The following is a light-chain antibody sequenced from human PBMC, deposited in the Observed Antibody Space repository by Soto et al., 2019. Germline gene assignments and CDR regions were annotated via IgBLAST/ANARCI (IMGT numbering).Light chain of an antibody. CDR3: QQRSNLRWT. J-gene: IGKJ1*01. CDR1: QSVSSY. V-gene: IGKV3-11*01. Sequence: EIVLTQSPATLSLSPGERAXLSXRASQSVSSYLAWYQHKPGXXXXLLIYVASIRSTYIPARFTGSGSGTDFTLTISSLEPEDFAVYYCQQRSNLRWTFGQGTKVDIK. CDR2: VAS.